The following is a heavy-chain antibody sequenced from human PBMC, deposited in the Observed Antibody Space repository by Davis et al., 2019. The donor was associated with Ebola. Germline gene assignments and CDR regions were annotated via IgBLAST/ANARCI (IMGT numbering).Heavy chain of an antibody. CDR2: INPNSGGT. Sequence: ASVKVSCKASGYTFTGYYMHWVRQAPGQGLEWMGWINPNSGGTNYAQKFQGRVTMTTDTSTSTAYMELRSLRSDDTAVYYCARDLPYSSSSFDYWGQGTLVTVSS. D-gene: IGHD6-6*01. J-gene: IGHJ4*02. CDR3: ARDLPYSSSSFDY. CDR1: GYTFTGYY. V-gene: IGHV1-2*02.